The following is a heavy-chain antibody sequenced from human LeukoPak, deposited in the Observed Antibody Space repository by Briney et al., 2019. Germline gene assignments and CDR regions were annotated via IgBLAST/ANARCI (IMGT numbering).Heavy chain of an antibody. CDR1: GFTFSSYA. J-gene: IGHJ5*02. CDR3: AKVADDYGDYDWFDP. D-gene: IGHD4-17*01. Sequence: GGSLRLSCAASGFTFSSYAMSWVRQAPGKGLEWVSAISGSGGSTYYADSVKGRFTISRDNSKNTLYLQMNSLRAENTAVYYCAKVADDYGDYDWFDPWGQGTLVTVSS. CDR2: ISGSGGST. V-gene: IGHV3-23*01.